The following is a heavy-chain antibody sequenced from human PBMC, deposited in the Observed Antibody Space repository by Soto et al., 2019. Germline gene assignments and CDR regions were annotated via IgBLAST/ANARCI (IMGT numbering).Heavy chain of an antibody. CDR2: ISGSGGST. J-gene: IGHJ3*02. Sequence: GGSLRLSCAASGFTFSSYAMSWVRQAPGKGLEWVSAISGSGGSTYYADSVKGRFTISRDNSKNTLYLQMNSLRAEDTAVYYCAKDWVTIFGVVTSDAFDIWGQGTMVTVSS. V-gene: IGHV3-23*01. CDR3: AKDWVTIFGVVTSDAFDI. CDR1: GFTFSSYA. D-gene: IGHD3-3*01.